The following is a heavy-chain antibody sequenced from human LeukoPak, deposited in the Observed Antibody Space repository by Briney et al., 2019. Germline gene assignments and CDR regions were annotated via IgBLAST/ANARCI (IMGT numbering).Heavy chain of an antibody. CDR3: ARGTPSDY. V-gene: IGHV3-74*01. CDR2: INSDGSVT. J-gene: IGHJ4*02. Sequence: GGSLRLSCAASGFTFSSYWMNWVRQAPGKGLGWVSRINSDGSVTNYADSVKGRFTISRDNAKNMLYLQMNSLRAEDTAVYYCARGTPSDYWGQGTLVTVSS. CDR1: GFTFSSYW.